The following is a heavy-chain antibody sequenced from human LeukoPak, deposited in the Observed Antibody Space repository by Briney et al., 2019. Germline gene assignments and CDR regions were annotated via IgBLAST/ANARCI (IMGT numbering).Heavy chain of an antibody. CDR1: GGSISSYY. Sequence: PSETLSLTCTVSGGSISSYYWSWIRQPPGKGLEWIGYIYYSGSTNYNPSLKSRVTISVDTSKNQLSLKLSSVTAADTAVYYCAKYSYGRIDYWGQGTLVTVSS. J-gene: IGHJ4*02. V-gene: IGHV4-59*01. CDR3: AKYSYGRIDY. D-gene: IGHD5-18*01. CDR2: IYYSGST.